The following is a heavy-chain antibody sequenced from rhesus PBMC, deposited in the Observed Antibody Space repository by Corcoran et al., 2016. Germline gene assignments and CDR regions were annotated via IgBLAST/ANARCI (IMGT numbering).Heavy chain of an antibody. V-gene: IGHV2S1*01. CDR2: IYWDNSK. CDR1: GFSLTTGGTG. CDR3: AWVTGVLIKRDV. Sequence: QVTLKESGPALVKPTQTLTLTCIFSGFSLTTGGTGVGWIRQPPGKALEWLASIYWDNSKYYTTSLETRLTISKGPAENQMDLTMPNMGRGDTATYCCAWVTGVLIKRDVCAAGVLVTVSS. J-gene: IGHJ5-1*01. D-gene: IGHD3-34*01.